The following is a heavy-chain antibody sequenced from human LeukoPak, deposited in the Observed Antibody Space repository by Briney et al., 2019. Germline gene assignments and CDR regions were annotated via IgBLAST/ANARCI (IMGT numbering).Heavy chain of an antibody. CDR2: IYYSGST. CDR3: AGNYDSSGYLVGEFDY. Sequence: SETLSLTCTVSGGSISSYYWSWIRQPPGKGLEWIGYIYYSGSTNYNPSLKSRVTISVDTSKNQFSLKLSSVTAADTAVYYCAGNYDSSGYLVGEFDYWGQGTLVTVSS. V-gene: IGHV4-59*01. CDR1: GGSISSYY. D-gene: IGHD3-22*01. J-gene: IGHJ4*02.